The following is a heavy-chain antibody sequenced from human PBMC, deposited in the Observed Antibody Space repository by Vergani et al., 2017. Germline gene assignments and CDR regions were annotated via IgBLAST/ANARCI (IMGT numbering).Heavy chain of an antibody. CDR2: IYYSGST. Sequence: QVQLQESGPGLVKPSETLSLTCTVSGGSISSYYWSWFRQPPGKGLEWIGYIYYSGSTNYNPSLKSRVTISVDTSKNQFSLKLSSVTAADTAVYYCASQWGTMAFDYWGQGTLVTVSS. CDR3: ASQWGTMAFDY. V-gene: IGHV4-59*01. D-gene: IGHD3-10*01. J-gene: IGHJ4*02. CDR1: GGSISSYY.